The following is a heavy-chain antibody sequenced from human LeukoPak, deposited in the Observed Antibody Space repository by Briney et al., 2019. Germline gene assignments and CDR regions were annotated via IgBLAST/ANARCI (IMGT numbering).Heavy chain of an antibody. J-gene: IGHJ4*02. V-gene: IGHV4-61*02. Sequence: PSETLSLTCTVSGGSISSGSYYWSWIRQPAGKGLEWIGRIYTSGSTNYNPSLKSRVTISVDTSKNQFSLKLSSVTAADTAVYYCARDTYYDSSGYYYGYWGQGTLVTVSS. CDR2: IYTSGST. D-gene: IGHD3-22*01. CDR1: GGSISSGSYY. CDR3: ARDTYYDSSGYYYGY.